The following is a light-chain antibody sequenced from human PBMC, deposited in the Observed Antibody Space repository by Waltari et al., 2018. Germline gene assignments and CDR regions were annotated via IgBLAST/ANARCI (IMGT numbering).Light chain of an antibody. CDR1: SSDVGSYKL. CDR2: EGS. Sequence: QSALTQPASVSGSPGQSITISCTGTSSDVGSYKLVSWYQQHPGKAPKLMIYEGSKRPPGVSNRFSGSKSCNTASLTISGLQAEDEADYYGCSYAGSSTWVFGGGTKLTVL. V-gene: IGLV2-23*01. CDR3: CSYAGSSTWV. J-gene: IGLJ3*02.